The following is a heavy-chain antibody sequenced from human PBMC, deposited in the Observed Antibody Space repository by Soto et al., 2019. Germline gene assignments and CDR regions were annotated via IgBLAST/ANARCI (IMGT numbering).Heavy chain of an antibody. CDR2: IYWDDDK. V-gene: IGHV2-5*02. D-gene: IGHD3-16*01. J-gene: IGHJ4*02. CDR3: GRALGSWGSYYFDH. CDR1: GFSLDTWGVG. Sequence: QITLKESGPTLVRPTQTLTLTCTVSGFSLDTWGVGVGWIRQPPGKAPEWLALIYWDDDKRYSPSLKNRLTTTKATSKTRVVLTVTNMDPVDTVTYYCGRALGSWGSYYFDHWGQGTLVTVSS.